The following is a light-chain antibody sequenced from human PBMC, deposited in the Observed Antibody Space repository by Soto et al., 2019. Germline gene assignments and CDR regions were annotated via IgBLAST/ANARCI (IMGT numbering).Light chain of an antibody. J-gene: IGKJ1*01. CDR2: GAS. CDR1: QSVSSN. Sequence: EIVMTQSPATLSVSPGERATLSCRASQSVSSNLAWYQQKPGQAPRLLIYGASTRATGIPARFSGSGSGTEFTLTISSLQSEDFAAYYCQQYNNWPPGTFVQGTKVEIK. V-gene: IGKV3-15*01. CDR3: QQYNNWPPGT.